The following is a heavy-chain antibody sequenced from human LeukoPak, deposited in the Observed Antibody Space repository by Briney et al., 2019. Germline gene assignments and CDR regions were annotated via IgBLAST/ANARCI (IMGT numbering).Heavy chain of an antibody. J-gene: IGHJ3*02. V-gene: IGHV1-69*04. CDR1: GGTFSSYA. CDR3: ARGPLIVVVPVDPRRGGGNAFDI. Sequence: SVKVSCKASGGTFSSYAISWVRQAPGQGLEWMGRIIPILGIANYAQKFQGRVTITADRSTSTAYMELSSLRSEDTAVYYCARGPLIVVVPVDPRRGGGNAFDIWGQGTMVTLSS. CDR2: IIPILGIA. D-gene: IGHD2-2*01.